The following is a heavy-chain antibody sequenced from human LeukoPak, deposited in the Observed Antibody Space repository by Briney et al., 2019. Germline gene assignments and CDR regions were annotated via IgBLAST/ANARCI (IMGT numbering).Heavy chain of an antibody. CDR1: GGSISSGDYY. D-gene: IGHD6-13*01. V-gene: IGHV4-30-4*08. Sequence: SETLSLTCTVSGGSISSGDYYWSWIRQPPGKGLEWIGYIYYSGSTYYNPSLKSRVTISVDTSKNQFSLKLSSVTAADTAVYYCVTGYSSSWYDFGAFDIWGQGTMVTVSS. J-gene: IGHJ3*02. CDR2: IYYSGST. CDR3: VTGYSSSWYDFGAFDI.